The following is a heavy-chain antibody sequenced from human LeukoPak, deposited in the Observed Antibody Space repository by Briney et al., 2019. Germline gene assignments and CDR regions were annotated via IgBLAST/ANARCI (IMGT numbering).Heavy chain of an antibody. D-gene: IGHD6-13*01. CDR2: IYYSGST. V-gene: IGHV4-59*01. CDR3: ARDVTSQQLQGFDY. CDR1: GGSISSYY. J-gene: IGHJ4*02. Sequence: SETLSLTCTVSGGSISSYYWSWLRQPPGKGLEWIGYIYYSGSTNYNPSLKSRVTISVDTSKNQFSLKLSSVTAADTAVYYCARDVTSQQLQGFDYWGQGTLVTVSS.